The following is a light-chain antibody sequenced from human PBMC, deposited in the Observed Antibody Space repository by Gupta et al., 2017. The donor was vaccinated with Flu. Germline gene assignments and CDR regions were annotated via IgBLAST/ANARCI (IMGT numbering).Light chain of an antibody. Sequence: SSCTGSTINIGYDNDGWWYQQHVCKAPHLINFDVRSRAAGVAPLSSGYASGTTTSLTISGPQAEDGADYYCNSDTSTNTLVFGGGTRLTVV. CDR1: TINIGYDND. CDR3: NSDTSTNTLV. CDR2: DVR. J-gene: IGLJ3*02. V-gene: IGLV2-14*04.